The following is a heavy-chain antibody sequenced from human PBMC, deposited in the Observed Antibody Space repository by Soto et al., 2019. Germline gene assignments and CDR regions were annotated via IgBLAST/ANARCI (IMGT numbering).Heavy chain of an antibody. V-gene: IGHV3-43*01. CDR2: ISWDGGST. J-gene: IGHJ4*02. D-gene: IGHD6-13*01. CDR3: AKEAAAGIDY. Sequence: GGSLRLSCAASGFTFDDYTMHWVRQARGKGLEWVSLISWDGGSTYYADSVKGRFTISRDNSKNSLYLQMNSLRTEDTALYYCAKEAAAGIDYWGQGTLVTVSS. CDR1: GFTFDDYT.